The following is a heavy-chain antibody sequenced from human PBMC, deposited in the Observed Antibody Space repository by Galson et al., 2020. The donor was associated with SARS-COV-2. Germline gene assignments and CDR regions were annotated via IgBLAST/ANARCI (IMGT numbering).Heavy chain of an antibody. J-gene: IGHJ6*02. Sequence: TGGSLRLSCAASGFTFSSYDMHWVRQATGKGLEWVSAIGTAGDTYYPGSVKGRFTISRENAKNSLYLQMNSLRAGDTAVYYCARGGGPLYYDILTGYLRGYYGMDVWGQGTTVTVSS. CDR1: GFTFSSYD. CDR3: ARGGGPLYYDILTGYLRGYYGMDV. V-gene: IGHV3-13*01. D-gene: IGHD3-9*01. CDR2: IGTAGDT.